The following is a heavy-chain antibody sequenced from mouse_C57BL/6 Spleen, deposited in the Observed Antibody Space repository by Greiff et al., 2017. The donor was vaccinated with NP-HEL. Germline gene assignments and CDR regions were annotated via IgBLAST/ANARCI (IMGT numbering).Heavy chain of an antibody. CDR3: ARGADPSIRIYYDYDIGYFDY. CDR1: TYTFTSYW. J-gene: IGHJ2*01. Sequence: QVQLQQPGAELVKPGASVKMSCKASTYTFTSYWITWVKQRPGQGLEWIGDIYPGSGSTNYIEKFKSKATLTVDTSSSTAYMQLSSLTSEDSAVYYCARGADPSIRIYYDYDIGYFDYWGQGTTLTVSS. D-gene: IGHD2-4*01. V-gene: IGHV1-55*01. CDR2: IYPGSGST.